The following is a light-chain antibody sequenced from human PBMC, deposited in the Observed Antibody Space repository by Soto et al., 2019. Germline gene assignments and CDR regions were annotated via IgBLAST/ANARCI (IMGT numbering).Light chain of an antibody. V-gene: IGKV3-15*01. Sequence: ETVMTQSPATLSVSPGERATLYCRASQSVNSNLAWYQQKLGQAPRVVIYGSSTSAAGIPARFSGSGSGTDFTLTISCLHSEDFATYYCQQYYSYPRTFGQGTKVDI. CDR1: QSVNSN. CDR3: QQYYSYPRT. CDR2: GSS. J-gene: IGKJ1*01.